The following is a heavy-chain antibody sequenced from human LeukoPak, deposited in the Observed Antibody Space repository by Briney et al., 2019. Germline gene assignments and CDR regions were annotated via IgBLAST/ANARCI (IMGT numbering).Heavy chain of an antibody. J-gene: IGHJ3*02. V-gene: IGHV3-23*01. CDR3: AILVVPAAMLIGGDAFDI. CDR2: ISGSGGSK. Sequence: GGSLRLSFAAFGFTFSGYAMGWVRRSPGKGLEWVAAISGSGGSKYYADSVKCRSTIYRHNSKNTLYLQINSLRAENTAVYYCAILVVPAAMLIGGDAFDIWGQGTMVTVSS. D-gene: IGHD2-2*01. CDR1: GFTFSGYA.